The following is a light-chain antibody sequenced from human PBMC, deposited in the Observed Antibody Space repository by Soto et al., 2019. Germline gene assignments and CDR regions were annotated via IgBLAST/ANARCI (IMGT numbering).Light chain of an antibody. CDR3: SSYSSTSTRV. Sequence: QSALTQPASVSGSPGQSITISCTGTRSDVGGYNSVSWYQQYPGTAHKLMIYDVSYRPSGISTRFSGSKSGDTASLTISGLQADDEADYFCSSYSSTSTRVYGGGTKPTVL. J-gene: IGLJ3*02. CDR2: DVS. V-gene: IGLV2-14*01. CDR1: RSDVGGYNS.